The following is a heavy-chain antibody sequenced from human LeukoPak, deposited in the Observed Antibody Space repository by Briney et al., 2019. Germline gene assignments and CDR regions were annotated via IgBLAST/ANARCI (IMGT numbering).Heavy chain of an antibody. CDR1: GGSISSYY. CDR3: ARYDSSASLGY. CDR2: IYYSGST. V-gene: IGHV4-59*01. Sequence: SETLSLTCTVSGGSISSYYWSWIRQPPGKGLEWIGYIYYSGSTNYNPSLKSRVTISVDTSKNQFSLKLSSVTAADTAVYYCARYDSSASLGYWGQGTLVTVSS. J-gene: IGHJ4*02. D-gene: IGHD3-22*01.